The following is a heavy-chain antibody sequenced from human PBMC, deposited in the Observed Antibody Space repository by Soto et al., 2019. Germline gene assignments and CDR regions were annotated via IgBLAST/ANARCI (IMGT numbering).Heavy chain of an antibody. CDR2: IWYDGTNT. Sequence: PGGSLRLSCAASGFPFSGYAMHWVRQAPGKGLEWVAVIWYDGTNTYYAESVKGRFTISRDNAKNSLYLQMNSLRAEDTAVYYCARDRGYFDWFLESGDYWGQGTLVTVSS. V-gene: IGHV3-33*01. CDR3: ARDRGYFDWFLESGDY. D-gene: IGHD3-9*01. J-gene: IGHJ4*02. CDR1: GFPFSGYA.